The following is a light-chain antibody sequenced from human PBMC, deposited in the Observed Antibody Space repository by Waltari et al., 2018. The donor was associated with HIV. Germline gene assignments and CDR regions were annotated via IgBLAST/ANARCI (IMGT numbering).Light chain of an antibody. V-gene: IGLV2-23*02. CDR1: SNDVGYSNL. CDR3: GSYAGSNAYV. J-gene: IGLJ1*01. CDR2: EVS. Sequence: QSALTQPASVSGSPGQSITISCPGTSNDVGYSNLVSWYQQDPGKAPKVMIYEVSKRPSGVSNRFSGSKSGNTASLTISGLQAEDEADYYCGSYAGSNAYVFGIGTKVTVL.